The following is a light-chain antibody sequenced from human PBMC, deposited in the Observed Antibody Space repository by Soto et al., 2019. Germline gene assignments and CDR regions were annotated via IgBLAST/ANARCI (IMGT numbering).Light chain of an antibody. Sequence: QSALTQPPSVSGAPGQTVTISCTGSSSNIGADYDVHWYQQLPGTAPKLLMYDTNSRPSGVPARFSGSKSGTSASLAINGLQAEYEADYHCQSYDYRLSVYVCGTGTQLTVL. CDR3: QSYDYRLSVYV. J-gene: IGLJ1*01. V-gene: IGLV1-40*01. CDR1: SSNIGADYD. CDR2: DTN.